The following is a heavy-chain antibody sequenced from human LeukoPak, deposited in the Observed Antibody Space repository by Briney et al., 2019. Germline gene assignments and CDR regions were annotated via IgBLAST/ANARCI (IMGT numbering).Heavy chain of an antibody. CDR3: ARDRYYYDGIDY. D-gene: IGHD3-22*01. V-gene: IGHV3-9*01. CDR2: ISWNSGSI. J-gene: IGHJ4*02. CDR1: GFTFDDYA. Sequence: GRSLRLSCAASGFTFDDYAMHWARQAPGKGLEWVSGISWNSGSIGYADSVKGRFTISRDNAKNSLYLQMNSLRAEDTAVYYCARDRYYYDGIDYWGQGTLVTVSS.